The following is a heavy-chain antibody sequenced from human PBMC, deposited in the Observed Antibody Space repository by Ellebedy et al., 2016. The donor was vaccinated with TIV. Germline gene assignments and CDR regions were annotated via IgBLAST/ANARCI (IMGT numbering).Heavy chain of an antibody. CDR2: IIAIFGTT. D-gene: IGHD5-12*01. J-gene: IGHJ4*02. CDR3: ARHPGYILPNYIDF. Sequence: SVKVSCRASGGIFRSNAVSWVRQAPGQGFEWMGGIIAIFGTTKYAQKFQASVTIPAAESTSTVSMEVPRLRPDDTAMYYCARHPGYILPNYIDFWGQGTLVSVSS. CDR1: GGIFRSNA. V-gene: IGHV1-69*13.